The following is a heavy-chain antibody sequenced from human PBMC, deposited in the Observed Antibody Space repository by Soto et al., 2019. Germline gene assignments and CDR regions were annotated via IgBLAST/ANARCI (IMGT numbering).Heavy chain of an antibody. CDR3: ARPDYTKGVWYHVYDI. D-gene: IGHD2-8*01. Sequence: LGESLKISCKGFDYTFAAYWIGWVRQMPGKGLEWMGIINPGDSDVRYSPPFEGQVTISADKSINTAYLRWSSLKASDTAMYYCARPDYTKGVWYHVYDIWGRGTMVT. V-gene: IGHV5-51*01. J-gene: IGHJ3*02. CDR1: DYTFAAYW. CDR2: INPGDSDV.